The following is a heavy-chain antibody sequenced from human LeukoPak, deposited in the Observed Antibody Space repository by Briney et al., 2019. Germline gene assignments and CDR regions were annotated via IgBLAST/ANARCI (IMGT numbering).Heavy chain of an antibody. CDR3: ARNPSGYYRYYYYMDV. CDR2: IYYSGST. D-gene: IGHD3-22*01. J-gene: IGHJ6*03. Sequence: KASETLSLTCTVSGGSISSYYWSWIRQPPGKGLEWIGYIYYSGSTNYNPSLKSRVTISVDTSKNQFSLKLSSVTAADTAVYYCARNPSGYYRYYYYMDVWGKGTTVTISS. V-gene: IGHV4-59*01. CDR1: GGSISSYY.